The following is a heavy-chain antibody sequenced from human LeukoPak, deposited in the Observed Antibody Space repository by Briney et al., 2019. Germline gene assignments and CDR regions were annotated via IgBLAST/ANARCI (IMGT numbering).Heavy chain of an antibody. CDR2: VYSTVLT. Sequence: SETLSLTCTVSGASISSHYWNWIRQRAGQGLEWIGRVYSTVLTDYNSSLKSRVTLSVDTSKNQFPLKLSSVTAADTAVYYCARDAGSDSSSWYGGFRSYYFDYWGQGTLVTVSS. D-gene: IGHD6-13*01. CDR1: GASISSHY. CDR3: ARDAGSDSSSWYGGFRSYYFDY. J-gene: IGHJ4*02. V-gene: IGHV4-4*07.